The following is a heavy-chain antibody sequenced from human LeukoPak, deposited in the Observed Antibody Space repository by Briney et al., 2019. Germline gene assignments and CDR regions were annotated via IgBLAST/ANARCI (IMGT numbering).Heavy chain of an antibody. CDR2: IYTTGTT. D-gene: IGHD2-2*02. CDR1: SGSISSYF. J-gene: IGHJ4*02. V-gene: IGHV4-4*07. Sequence: SETLSLTCTVSSGSISSYFWGWVRQPPGKGLEWIGRIYTTGTTHYNPSLKSRVTMSIDTSTNQFSLNLRSMTAADTAVYYCGGQGYTASHYFLDFWSQGTLVAVS. CDR3: GGQGYTASHYFLDF.